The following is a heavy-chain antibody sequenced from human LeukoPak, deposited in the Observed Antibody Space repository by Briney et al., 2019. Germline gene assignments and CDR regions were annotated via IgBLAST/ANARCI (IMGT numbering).Heavy chain of an antibody. V-gene: IGHV3-53*01. J-gene: IGHJ6*02. CDR2: IYSGGST. CDR3: ARDGAGTDLDGMDV. Sequence: PGGSLRLSCAASGFTVNSNYMSWVRQAPGKGLEWVSVIYSGGSTYYADSVKGRFTISRDNSKNTLYLQMNSLRAEDTAVYYCARDGAGTDLDGMDVWGQGTTVTVSS. D-gene: IGHD1-7*01. CDR1: GFTVNSNY.